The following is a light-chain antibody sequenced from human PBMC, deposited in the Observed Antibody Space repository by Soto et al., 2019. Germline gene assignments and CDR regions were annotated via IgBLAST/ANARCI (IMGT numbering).Light chain of an antibody. CDR1: QSVSNNY. V-gene: IGKV3D-7*01. CDR3: QQYHNLWS. J-gene: IGKJ1*01. Sequence: IVLTQSPATLSLSTGERATLSCRASQSVSNNYLAWYQQKPGQAPRLLIYGASNRATGIPDRFSGSGSGTEFTLTISSLQSEDFATYYCQQYHNLWSFGRGTKVDIK. CDR2: GAS.